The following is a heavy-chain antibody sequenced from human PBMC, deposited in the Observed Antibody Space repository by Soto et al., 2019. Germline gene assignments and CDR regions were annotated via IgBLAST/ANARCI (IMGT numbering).Heavy chain of an antibody. CDR1: GFTFSSYA. J-gene: IGHJ4*02. Sequence: GGSLRLSCAASGFTFSSYAMHWVRQAPGKGLEWVAVISYDGSNKYYADSVKGRFTISRDNSKNTLYLQMNSLRAEDTAVYYCARDQPIVLMVYAILYYFDYWGQGTLVTVSS. D-gene: IGHD2-8*01. V-gene: IGHV3-30-3*01. CDR2: ISYDGSNK. CDR3: ARDQPIVLMVYAILYYFDY.